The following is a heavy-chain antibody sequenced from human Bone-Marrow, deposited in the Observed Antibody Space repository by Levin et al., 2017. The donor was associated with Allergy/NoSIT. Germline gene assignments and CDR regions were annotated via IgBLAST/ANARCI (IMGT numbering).Heavy chain of an antibody. CDR3: ARVALPRYCTGTSCSDSGYYFDY. Sequence: GASVKVSCAASGFTFSSYDMHWVRQATGRGLEWVSAIGTAADSYYSGSVKGRFTVSRDNAKNSFYLQMNSLRAGDTAVYYCARVALPRYCTGTSCSDSGYYFDYWGQGTLVTVSS. CDR1: GFTFSSYD. V-gene: IGHV3-13*04. D-gene: IGHD2-2*01. J-gene: IGHJ4*02. CDR2: IGTAADS.